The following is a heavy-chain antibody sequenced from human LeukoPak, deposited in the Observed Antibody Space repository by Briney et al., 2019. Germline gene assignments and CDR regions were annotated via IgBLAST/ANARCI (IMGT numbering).Heavy chain of an antibody. CDR1: GFTFSSNW. V-gene: IGHV3-7*05. CDR2: INQNGSDK. CDR3: ARGHVINGLALDM. J-gene: IGHJ3*02. D-gene: IGHD2-21*01. Sequence: PGGSLRLSCAAAGFTFSSNWMSWVRQAPGKGLQWVANINQNGSDKYNVDSVKGRFTISRDNSKKSLYLQMNSLRGEDTAVYYCARGHVINGLALDMWGRGTVVTVSS.